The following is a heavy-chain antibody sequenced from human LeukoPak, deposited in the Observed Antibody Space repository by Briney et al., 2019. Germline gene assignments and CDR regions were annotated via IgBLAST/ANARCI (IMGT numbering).Heavy chain of an antibody. J-gene: IGHJ3*02. CDR1: GGSVSSYY. Sequence: SETLSLTCTVSGGSVSSYYWSWIRQPPGKGLEWIGYIYYSGSTNYNPSLKSRVTISVDTSKNQFSLKLSSVTAADTAVYYCARDTYYYDSSGYYYSGTYAFDIWGQGTMVTVSS. D-gene: IGHD3-22*01. CDR2: IYYSGST. CDR3: ARDTYYYDSSGYYYSGTYAFDI. V-gene: IGHV4-59*02.